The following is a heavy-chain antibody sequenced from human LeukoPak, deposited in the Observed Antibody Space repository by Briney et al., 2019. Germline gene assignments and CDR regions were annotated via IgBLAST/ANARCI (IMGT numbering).Heavy chain of an antibody. CDR1: GGTFSSYA. CDR3: ARMARGSGWPWDI. J-gene: IGHJ3*02. CDR2: IIPILGIA. Sequence: ASVKVSCKASGGTFSSYAISWVRQAPGQGLEWMGRIIPILGIANYAQKFQGRVTITADKSTSTAYMELSSLRSEDTAAYYCARMARGSGWPWDIWGQGTMVTVSS. V-gene: IGHV1-69*04. D-gene: IGHD6-19*01.